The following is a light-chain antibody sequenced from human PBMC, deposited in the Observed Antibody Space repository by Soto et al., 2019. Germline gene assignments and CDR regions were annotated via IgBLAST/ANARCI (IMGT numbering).Light chain of an antibody. CDR2: EVS. CDR1: SSDVGSYNL. J-gene: IGLJ2*01. CDR3: CSYAGSSTFVV. V-gene: IGLV2-23*02. Sequence: QSVLTQPASVSGSPGQSITISCTGTSSDVGSYNLVSWYQQHPGKAPKLMIYEVSKRPSGVSNRFSGSKSGNTASLTISGLQAEDEADYYRCSYAGSSTFVVFGGGTKLTVL.